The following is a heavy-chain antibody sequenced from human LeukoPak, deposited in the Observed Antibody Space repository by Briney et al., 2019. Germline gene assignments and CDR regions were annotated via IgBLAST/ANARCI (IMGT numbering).Heavy chain of an antibody. J-gene: IGHJ5*02. Sequence: KSSETLSLTCTVSGGSISSYYWSWIRQPPGKGLEWIGYIYYSGSTNYNPSLKSRVTISVDTSKNQFSLRLSSVTAADTAVYYCARALRGSSWYKRSFSWFDPWGQGTLVTVSS. CDR3: ARALRGSSWYKRSFSWFDP. CDR2: IYYSGST. CDR1: GGSISSYY. V-gene: IGHV4-59*12. D-gene: IGHD6-13*01.